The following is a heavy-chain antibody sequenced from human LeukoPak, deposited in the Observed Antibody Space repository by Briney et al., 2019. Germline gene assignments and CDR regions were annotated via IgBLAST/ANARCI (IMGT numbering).Heavy chain of an antibody. V-gene: IGHV1-2*06. CDR2: SNPNNGGA. CDR3: ARGVGYSTSWYGRFDP. D-gene: IGHD2-2*01. J-gene: IGHJ5*02. Sequence: ASVRVSCKASGYTFTGHYVHWVRQAPGQGLEWMGRSNPNNGGADYAQNFQGRVTITSDTSSSTVCMELPRLRSDDTAVYYCARGVGYSTSWYGRFDPWGQGTLVTVSS. CDR1: GYTFTGHY.